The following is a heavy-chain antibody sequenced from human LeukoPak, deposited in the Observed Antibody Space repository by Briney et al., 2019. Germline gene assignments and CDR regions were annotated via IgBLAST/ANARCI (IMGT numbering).Heavy chain of an antibody. CDR2: IYYSGST. J-gene: IGHJ4*02. CDR1: GGSISSSSYY. V-gene: IGHV4-39*01. Sequence: SETLSLTCTVSGGSISSSSYYWGWIRQPPGKGLEWTGSIYYSGSTYYNPSLKSRVTISVDTSKNQFSLKLSSVTAADTAVYYCARTSGSYDYWGQGTLVTVSS. D-gene: IGHD1-26*01. CDR3: ARTSGSYDY.